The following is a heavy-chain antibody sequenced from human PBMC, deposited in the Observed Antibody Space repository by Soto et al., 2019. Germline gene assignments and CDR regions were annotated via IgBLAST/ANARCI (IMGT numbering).Heavy chain of an antibody. CDR3: ARMGVAAAGSRSGFYYFDY. J-gene: IGHJ4*02. Sequence: SGPTRVSSTHILTVPCIFTVFSISTSAMLVSCIRQPPGKALEWLALIDWDDDKYYSTSLKTRLTISKDTSKNQVVLTMTNMDPVDTATYYCARMGVAAAGSRSGFYYFDYWGQ. CDR1: VFSISTSAML. CDR2: IDWDDDK. D-gene: IGHD6-13*01. V-gene: IGHV2-70*01.